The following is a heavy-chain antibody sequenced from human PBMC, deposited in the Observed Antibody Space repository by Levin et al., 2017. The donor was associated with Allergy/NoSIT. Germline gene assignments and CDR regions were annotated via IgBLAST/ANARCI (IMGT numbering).Heavy chain of an antibody. CDR1: GGSISSYY. V-gene: IGHV4-59*01. CDR3: ARGSSAPGYYYYGMDV. D-gene: IGHD3-16*02. Sequence: SETLSLTCTVSGGSISSYYWSWIRQPPGKGLEWIGYIYYSGSTNYNPSLKSRVTISVDTSKNQFSLKLSSVTAADTAVYYCARGSSAPGYYYYGMDVWGQGTTVTVSS. J-gene: IGHJ6*02. CDR2: IYYSGST.